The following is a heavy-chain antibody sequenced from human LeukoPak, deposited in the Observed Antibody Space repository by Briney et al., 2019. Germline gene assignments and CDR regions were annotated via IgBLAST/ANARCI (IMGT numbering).Heavy chain of an antibody. D-gene: IGHD4-23*01. Sequence: VASVKVSCKASGYTFSSYGISWVRQAPGQGLEWMGWISAYNGNTNYAQKFQGRVTTTRDTSISTAYMELSRLRSDDTAVYYCARGGYGGNVIRDYMDVWGKGTTVTVSS. CDR1: GYTFSSYG. J-gene: IGHJ6*03. V-gene: IGHV1-18*01. CDR2: ISAYNGNT. CDR3: ARGGYGGNVIRDYMDV.